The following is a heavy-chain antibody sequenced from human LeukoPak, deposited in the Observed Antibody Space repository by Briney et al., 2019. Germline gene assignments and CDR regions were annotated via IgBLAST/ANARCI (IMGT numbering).Heavy chain of an antibody. J-gene: IGHJ4*02. Sequence: GGSLRLSCAASGFTFSNYAMSWVRQAPGKGLEWVSAISSSGGSTYYADSVKGRFTISRDNSKNTLYLQMNSLSAEDTAVYYCAKESIVATAPFFDYWGQGTLATVCS. V-gene: IGHV3-23*01. CDR2: ISSSGGST. D-gene: IGHD5-12*01. CDR3: AKESIVATAPFFDY. CDR1: GFTFSNYA.